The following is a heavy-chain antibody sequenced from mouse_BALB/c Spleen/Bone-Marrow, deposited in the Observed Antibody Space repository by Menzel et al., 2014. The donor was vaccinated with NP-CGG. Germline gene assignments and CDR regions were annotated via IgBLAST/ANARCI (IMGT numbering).Heavy chain of an antibody. J-gene: IGHJ3*01. V-gene: IGHV5-9-2*01. CDR3: ARHAYYDQTEVSFVY. CDR1: GFSFNSYG. D-gene: IGHD2-4*01. CDR2: ISGGGSYT. Sequence: EVQLVESGGGLVKSGGSLKLSCAASGFSFNSYGMSWVRQTPEKRLEWVATISGGGSYTFYPDSEKGRFTISRDNAKNNLYLQLSSLRSEDTALYYCARHAYYDQTEVSFVYWGQGTLVTVSA.